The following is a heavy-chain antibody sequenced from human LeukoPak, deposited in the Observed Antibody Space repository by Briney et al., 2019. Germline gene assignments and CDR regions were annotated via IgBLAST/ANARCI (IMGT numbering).Heavy chain of an antibody. V-gene: IGHV4-34*01. CDR1: GGSFNDYF. D-gene: IGHD3-10*01. J-gene: IGHJ5*02. Sequence: SETLSLTCAVYGGSFNDYFWSWIRQPPGKGLEWIGEIDHTGITNHNPSLKSRVTISVDTSKNQFSLNMSSVTGADTAVYYCVRGGILWFGDLDITKWFDPWGQGTLVTVSS. CDR2: IDHTGIT. CDR3: VRGGILWFGDLDITKWFDP.